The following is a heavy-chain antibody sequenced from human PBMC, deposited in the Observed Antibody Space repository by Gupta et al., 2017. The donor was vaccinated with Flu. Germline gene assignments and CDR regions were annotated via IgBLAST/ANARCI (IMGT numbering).Heavy chain of an antibody. V-gene: IGHV3-73*02. J-gene: IGHJ4*02. CDR3: KAGASSSWYS. CDR1: GFTFSGSA. Sequence: EVQLVESGGGLVQPGGSLKLSCAASGFTFSGSAMHWVRQASGKGLEWVGRIRSKANSYATAYAASVKGRFTISRDDSKNTAYLQMNSLKTEDTAVYYCKAGASSSWYSWGQGTLVTVSS. CDR2: IRSKANSYAT. D-gene: IGHD6-13*01.